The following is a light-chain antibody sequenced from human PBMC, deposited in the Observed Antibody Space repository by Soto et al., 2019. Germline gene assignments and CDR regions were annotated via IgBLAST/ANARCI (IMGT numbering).Light chain of an antibody. CDR3: QQYNSLTWT. J-gene: IGKJ1*01. V-gene: IGKV1-17*01. Sequence: QMTQSPSSLSASVGARVTISCRAGQGIGNAVGWYQQKPGKPPKVLIYGASNLQSGVPSRFSASVYGTAGTLNLRSLQPDDGATYYGQQYNSLTWTFGQGTKVDI. CDR1: QGIGNA. CDR2: GAS.